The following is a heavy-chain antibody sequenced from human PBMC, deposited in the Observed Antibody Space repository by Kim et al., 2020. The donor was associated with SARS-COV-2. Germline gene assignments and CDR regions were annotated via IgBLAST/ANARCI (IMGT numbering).Heavy chain of an antibody. J-gene: IGHJ5*02. V-gene: IGHV4-39*01. CDR3: ARHDRQWLVMGWFDP. D-gene: IGHD6-19*01. Sequence: PSPKSRVTISVDTSKNQFSLKLSSVTAADTAVYYCARHDRQWLVMGWFDPWGQGTLVTVSS.